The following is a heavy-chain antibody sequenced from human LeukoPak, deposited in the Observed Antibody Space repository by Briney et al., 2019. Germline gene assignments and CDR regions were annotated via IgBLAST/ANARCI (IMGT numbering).Heavy chain of an antibody. V-gene: IGHV1-46*01. CDR2: INPRGCST. CDR1: GYTFTSYY. D-gene: IGHD3-22*01. CDR3: ARRNNYYASSGYYAKTRRDFDY. Sequence: ASVKVSCKTSGYTFTSYYIHWVRQAPGQGHEWMGIINPRGCSTSYAQKFQGRVTMIRATSSSTVYMELSSLRSEGTAVYYCARRNNYYASSGYYAKTRRDFDYWGQGTLVTVSS. J-gene: IGHJ4*02.